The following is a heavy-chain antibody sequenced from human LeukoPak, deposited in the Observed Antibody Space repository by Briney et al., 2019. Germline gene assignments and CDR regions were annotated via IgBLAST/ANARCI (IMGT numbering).Heavy chain of an antibody. J-gene: IGHJ6*02. D-gene: IGHD6-13*01. V-gene: IGHV3-7*01. CDR1: GFTFSSYW. CDR3: AKVLAAAGIYYYYGMDV. Sequence: GGSLRLSCAASGFTFSSYWMSWVRQAPGKGLEWVANIKQDGSEKYYADSVKGRFTISRDNSKNTLYLQMNSLRAEDTAVYYCAKVLAAAGIYYYYGMDVWGQGTTVTVSS. CDR2: IKQDGSEK.